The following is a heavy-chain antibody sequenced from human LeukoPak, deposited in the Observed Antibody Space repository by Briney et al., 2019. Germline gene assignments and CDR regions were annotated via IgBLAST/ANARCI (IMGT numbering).Heavy chain of an antibody. Sequence: GGSLRLSCAASGFTFSSYGMHWVRQAPGKGLEWVAVIWYNGSNKYYADSVKGRFTISRDNAKNSLYLQMNSLRAEDTAVYYCARERQLGYCSSTSCLGMDVWGQGTTVTVSS. CDR3: ARERQLGYCSSTSCLGMDV. D-gene: IGHD2-2*01. J-gene: IGHJ6*02. CDR2: IWYNGSNK. CDR1: GFTFSSYG. V-gene: IGHV3-33*01.